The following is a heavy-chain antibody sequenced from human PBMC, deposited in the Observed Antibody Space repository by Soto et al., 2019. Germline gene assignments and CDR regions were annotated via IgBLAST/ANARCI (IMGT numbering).Heavy chain of an antibody. J-gene: IGHJ4*02. D-gene: IGHD5-18*01. CDR2: IYYSGST. CDR1: GGSISSYY. CDR3: ARAESASTWLGGYGGNLYYFDY. Sequence: QVQLQESGPGLVKPSETLSLTCTVSGGSISSYYWSWIRQPPGKGLERIGYIYYSGSTNYNPSLKSRVTISVDTTKNQFSLKLSSVTAADTAVYYCARAESASTWLGGYGGNLYYFDYWGQGTLVTVSS. V-gene: IGHV4-59*12.